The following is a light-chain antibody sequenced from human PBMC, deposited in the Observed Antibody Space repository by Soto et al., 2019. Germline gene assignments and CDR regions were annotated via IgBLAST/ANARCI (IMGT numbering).Light chain of an antibody. J-gene: IGKJ5*01. CDR1: QSVSSSY. CDR3: QQYGSSPPWT. CDR2: GAS. V-gene: IGKV3-20*01. Sequence: EIVMTQSPATLSVSPGERATLSCRASQSVSSSYLAWYQQIPGQAPRLLIYGASTRATGIPDRFSGSGSGTDFTLTISRLEPEDFAVYYCQQYGSSPPWTFGQGTRLEIK.